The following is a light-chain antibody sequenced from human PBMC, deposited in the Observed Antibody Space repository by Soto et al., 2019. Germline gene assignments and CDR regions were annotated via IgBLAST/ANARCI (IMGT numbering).Light chain of an antibody. Sequence: EIVLTQSPGTLSLSPGERATLSCRASQSVSSSYLAWYQQKPGQAPRLVIYGASGRATGIPDRFSGSGSGTDFTLTISRLEPEDFAVYYCHQYGSSQTFGQGTKVEIK. J-gene: IGKJ1*01. CDR3: HQYGSSQT. CDR1: QSVSSSY. CDR2: GAS. V-gene: IGKV3-20*01.